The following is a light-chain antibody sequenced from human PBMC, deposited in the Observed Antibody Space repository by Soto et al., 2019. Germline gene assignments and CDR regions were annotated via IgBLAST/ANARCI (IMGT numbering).Light chain of an antibody. CDR3: QQYNNWPQWT. Sequence: EIVMTQSPATLSVSPRERATLSCRASQSVSSNLAWYQQKPGQAPRLLIYGASTRATGIPARFSGSGSGTKFTLTISSLQSEDFAVYYCQQYNNWPQWTFGQGTKVDIK. CDR2: GAS. J-gene: IGKJ1*01. CDR1: QSVSSN. V-gene: IGKV3-15*01.